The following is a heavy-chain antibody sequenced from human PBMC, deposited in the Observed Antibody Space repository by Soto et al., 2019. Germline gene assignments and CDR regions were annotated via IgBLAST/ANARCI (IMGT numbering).Heavy chain of an antibody. CDR1: GGTFSSYT. J-gene: IGHJ4*02. Sequence: GASVKVSCKASGGTFSSYTISWVRQAPGQGLEWMGRIIPILGIANYAQKFQGRVTMTRDTSTSTVYMELSSLRSEDTAVYYCARALSITMVVVLWYWGQGTPVTVSS. CDR2: IIPILGIA. D-gene: IGHD3-22*01. CDR3: ARALSITMVVVLWY. V-gene: IGHV1-69*02.